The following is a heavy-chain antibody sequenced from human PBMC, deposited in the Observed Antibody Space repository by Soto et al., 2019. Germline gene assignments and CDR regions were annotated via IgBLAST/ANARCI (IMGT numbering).Heavy chain of an antibody. CDR2: IIPIFGTA. CDR1: GGTFSSYA. J-gene: IGHJ6*02. V-gene: IGHV1-69*13. D-gene: IGHD5-12*01. Sequence: GASVKVSCKASGGTFSSYAISWVRQAPGQGLEWMGGIIPIFGTANYAQKFQGRVTITADESTSTAYMELSSLRSEDTAVYYCARGYIVATIIHYYYGMDVWGQGTTVTVSS. CDR3: ARGYIVATIIHYYYGMDV.